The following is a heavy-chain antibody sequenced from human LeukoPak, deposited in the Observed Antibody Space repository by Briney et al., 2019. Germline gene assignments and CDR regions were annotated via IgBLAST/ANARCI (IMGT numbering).Heavy chain of an antibody. J-gene: IGHJ6*03. V-gene: IGHV3-48*03. CDR3: AKDSKIVGATFRSYHYMDV. CDR2: ISISGTTI. Sequence: GGSLRLSCAASGFTFSDYEMNWVRQAPGKGMEWLSHISISGTTIHYADSVKGRFTISRDNAKNSVYLQMTSLRAEDTALYYCAKDSKIVGATFRSYHYMDVWGKGTAVTVSS. D-gene: IGHD1-26*01. CDR1: GFTFSDYE.